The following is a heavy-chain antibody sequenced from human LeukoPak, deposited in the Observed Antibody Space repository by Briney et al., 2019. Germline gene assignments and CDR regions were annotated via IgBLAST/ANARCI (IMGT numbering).Heavy chain of an antibody. J-gene: IGHJ4*02. D-gene: IGHD6-19*01. CDR3: ARFTRTGWPTVDY. CDR2: ISVYNGNT. CDR1: GYTFTSYG. Sequence: ASVKVSCKASGYTFTSYGISWVRQAPGQGLEWMGWISVYNGNTDYVQKFQGRVTMTTEKSTSTAYMELRSLTSDDTAVYYCARFTRTGWPTVDYWGQGTLVTVSS. V-gene: IGHV1-18*01.